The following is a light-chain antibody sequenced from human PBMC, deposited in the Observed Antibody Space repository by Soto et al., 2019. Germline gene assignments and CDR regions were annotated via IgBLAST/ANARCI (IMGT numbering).Light chain of an antibody. Sequence: EMVMTQSPATLSVSPGERATLSCRASQSVSSKLAWYQQKPGQATRLLIYDTSTRATGIPARFSGSGSGTEFTLTISSLQSEDFAVYYCQQYSNWPPITFGQGTRLEIK. J-gene: IGKJ5*01. CDR2: DTS. CDR3: QQYSNWPPIT. CDR1: QSVSSK. V-gene: IGKV3-15*01.